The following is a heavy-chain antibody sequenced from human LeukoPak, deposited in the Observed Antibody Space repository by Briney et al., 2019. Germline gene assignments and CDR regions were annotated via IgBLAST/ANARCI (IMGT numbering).Heavy chain of an antibody. J-gene: IGHJ6*02. Sequence: GGSLRLSCAASGFTFSSYSMNWVRQAPGKGLEWASYITRDSGIISYADSVRGRFTISRDNSKNTLYLQVNSLRAEDTAVYYCARDQGKGYYYYGMDVWGQGTTVTVSS. CDR3: ARDQGKGYYYYGMDV. CDR2: ITRDSGII. V-gene: IGHV3-48*01. CDR1: GFTFSSYS.